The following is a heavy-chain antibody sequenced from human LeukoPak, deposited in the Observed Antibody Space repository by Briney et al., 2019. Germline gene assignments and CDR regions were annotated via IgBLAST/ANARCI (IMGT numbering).Heavy chain of an antibody. CDR2: ISWNSGSI. Sequence: GGSLRLSCAASGFTFDDYAMHWVWQAPGKGLEWVSGISWNSGSIGYADSVKGRFTISRDNAKNSLYLQMNSLRAEDTALYYCAKDSRRYCSGGSCYPGYWGQGTLVTVSS. CDR1: GFTFDDYA. D-gene: IGHD2-15*01. CDR3: AKDSRRYCSGGSCYPGY. J-gene: IGHJ4*02. V-gene: IGHV3-9*01.